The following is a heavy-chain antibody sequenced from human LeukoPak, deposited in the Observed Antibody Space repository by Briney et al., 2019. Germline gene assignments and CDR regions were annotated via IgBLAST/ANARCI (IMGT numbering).Heavy chain of an antibody. CDR3: ARPNSSSWYYFDN. D-gene: IGHD6-13*01. V-gene: IGHV4-38-2*01. J-gene: IGHJ4*02. CDR2: MYHRGST. Sequence: SETLSLTCAVSGYSISSGYYWGWIRQPPEKGLEWIGSMYHRGSTYYNPSLKSRVTISVDTSKNQFSLKLSPVTAADTAVYYCARPNSSSWYYFDNWGQGTLVTVSS. CDR1: GYSISSGYY.